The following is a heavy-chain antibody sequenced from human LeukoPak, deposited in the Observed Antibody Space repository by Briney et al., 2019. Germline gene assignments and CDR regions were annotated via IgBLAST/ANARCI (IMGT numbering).Heavy chain of an antibody. D-gene: IGHD6-19*01. CDR1: GGSISSSSYY. Sequence: SETLSLTCTVSGGSISSSSYYWGWIRQPPGKGLEWIGSIYYSGSTYYNPSLKSRVTISVDTSKNQFSLNLSSVTAADTAVYYCAKSSGGWDRFDPWGQGTLVTVSS. J-gene: IGHJ5*02. V-gene: IGHV4-39*07. CDR3: AKSSGGWDRFDP. CDR2: IYYSGST.